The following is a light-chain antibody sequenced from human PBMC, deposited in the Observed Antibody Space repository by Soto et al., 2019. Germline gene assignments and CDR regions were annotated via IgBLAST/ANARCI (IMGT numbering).Light chain of an antibody. J-gene: IGKJ2*01. Sequence: EIVMTQSPATLSVSPGERATLSCRASQNVNTNLAWYQQKLGQAPRLLIYAASTRATGVPARFSGSGSGTEFALTVSSLQSEDFAIYYCQQYNNWPPNYTFGQGTKLEIK. CDR1: QNVNTN. CDR2: AAS. CDR3: QQYNNWPPNYT. V-gene: IGKV3-15*01.